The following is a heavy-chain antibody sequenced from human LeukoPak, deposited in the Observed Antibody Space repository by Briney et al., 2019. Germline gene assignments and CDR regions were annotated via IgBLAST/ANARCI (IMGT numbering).Heavy chain of an antibody. J-gene: IGHJ5*02. Sequence: GGSLRLSCAASGFTFSSYSMNWVRQAPGKGLEWVSYISSSSSTTYYADSVKGRFTISRDNSKNTLYLQMNSLRAEDTAVYYCAKNWAFPGCSSTSCPNWFDPWGQGTLVTVSS. CDR1: GFTFSSYS. CDR2: ISSSSSTT. V-gene: IGHV3-48*01. D-gene: IGHD2-2*01. CDR3: AKNWAFPGCSSTSCPNWFDP.